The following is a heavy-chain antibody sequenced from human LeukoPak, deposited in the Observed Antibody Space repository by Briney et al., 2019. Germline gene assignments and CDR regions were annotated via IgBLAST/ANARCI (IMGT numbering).Heavy chain of an antibody. J-gene: IGHJ4*02. D-gene: IGHD3-22*01. CDR1: GFTFGSYE. V-gene: IGHV3-48*03. CDR2: ISSSGSTI. CDR3: ARVSSYDSSGYHFDY. Sequence: GGSLRLSCAASGFTFGSYEMNWVRQAPGKGLEWVSYISSSGSTIYYADSVKGRFTISRDNAKNSLYLQMNSLRAEDTAVYYCARVSSYDSSGYHFDYWGQGTLVTVSS.